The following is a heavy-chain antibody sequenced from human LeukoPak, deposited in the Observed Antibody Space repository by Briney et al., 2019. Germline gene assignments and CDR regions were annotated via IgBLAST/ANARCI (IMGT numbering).Heavy chain of an antibody. V-gene: IGHV1-46*01. CDR2: IHPGGGST. J-gene: IGHJ3*02. Sequence: ASVKVSCKASGYTFTSYYIHWVRQAPGQGLEWTGIIHPGGGSTTYAQKFQGRVIMTRDTSTSTVYMELSSLRSEDTAVYYCAGGGDMVRGVIDTFDIWGQGTMVTVSS. D-gene: IGHD3-10*01. CDR3: AGGGDMVRGVIDTFDI. CDR1: GYTFTSYY.